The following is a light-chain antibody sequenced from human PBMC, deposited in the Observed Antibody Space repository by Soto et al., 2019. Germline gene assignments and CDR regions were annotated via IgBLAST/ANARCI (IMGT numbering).Light chain of an antibody. Sequence: IELTQSPGTLSLSLGERATLSCRASHSFSSSYLAWYQQKPGQPPRLLIYGASSRATGIPDRFSGSGSGTDFTLTIGRLEPEDFAVYYCQKYGNQPGTFGQGTKV. CDR2: GAS. CDR3: QKYGNQPGT. V-gene: IGKV3-20*01. CDR1: HSFSSSY. J-gene: IGKJ1*01.